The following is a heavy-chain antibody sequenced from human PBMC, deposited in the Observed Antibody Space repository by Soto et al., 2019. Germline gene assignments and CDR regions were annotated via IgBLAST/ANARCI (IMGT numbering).Heavy chain of an antibody. CDR1: GGSISSGGYS. CDR3: ARRYSGYDPNWFDP. Sequence: PSETLSLTCAVSGGSISSGGYSWSWIRQPPGKGLEWIGYIYHSGSTYYNPSLKSRVTISVDRSKNQFSLKLSSVTTADTAVYYRARRYSGYDPNWFDPWGQGTLVTVSS. D-gene: IGHD5-12*01. J-gene: IGHJ5*02. V-gene: IGHV4-30-2*01. CDR2: IYHSGST.